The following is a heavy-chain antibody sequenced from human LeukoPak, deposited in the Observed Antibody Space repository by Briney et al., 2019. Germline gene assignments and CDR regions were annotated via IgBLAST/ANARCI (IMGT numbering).Heavy chain of an antibody. D-gene: IGHD6-19*01. CDR3: ARQAEQWLAKYYFDY. V-gene: IGHV5-51*01. J-gene: IGHJ4*02. CDR1: GYSFPSYW. Sequence: GESLKISCKGSGYSFPSYWIGWVRQMPGKGLEWMGIIYPGDSDTRYSPSFQGQVTISADKSISTAYLQWSSLKASDTAMYYCARQAEQWLAKYYFDYWGQGTLVTVSS. CDR2: IYPGDSDT.